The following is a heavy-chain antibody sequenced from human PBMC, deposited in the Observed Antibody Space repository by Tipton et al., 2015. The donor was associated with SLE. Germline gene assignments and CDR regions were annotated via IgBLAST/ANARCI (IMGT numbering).Heavy chain of an antibody. V-gene: IGHV4-59*01. CDR2: IYHSGNT. Sequence: TLSLTCTVSGGSISNYSWSWIRQPPGKGLEWIGSIYHSGNTYSNPSLKSRVTISVDTSKNQFSLKMSSVTAADTAVYYCARGSCSGGVCYIDYWGQGTLVTVSS. D-gene: IGHD2-8*02. CDR1: GGSISNYS. J-gene: IGHJ4*02. CDR3: ARGSCSGGVCYIDY.